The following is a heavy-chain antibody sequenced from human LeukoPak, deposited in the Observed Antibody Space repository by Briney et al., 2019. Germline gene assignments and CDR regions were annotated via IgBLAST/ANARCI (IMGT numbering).Heavy chain of an antibody. J-gene: IGHJ5*02. Sequence: SETLSLTCTVSGGSISSSSYYWGWIRQPPGKGLEWIGSIYYSGSTYYNPSLKSRVTISVDTSKNQFSLKLSSVTAADTAVYYCARKVRGVVWFDPWGQGTLVTVSS. CDR3: ARKVRGVVWFDP. D-gene: IGHD3-10*01. CDR1: GGSISSSSYY. CDR2: IYYSGST. V-gene: IGHV4-39*07.